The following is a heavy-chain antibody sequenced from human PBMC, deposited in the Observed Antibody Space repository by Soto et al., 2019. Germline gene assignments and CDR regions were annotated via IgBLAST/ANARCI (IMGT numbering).Heavy chain of an antibody. CDR2: SYYSGST. V-gene: IGHV4-39*01. Sequence: PSVTLSLTCTVCGGSISSSSNNWGWIHHPPGKGLDWIGSSYYSGSTYSNPSPKRRVTISVETSMKQSSQKLSSVTAADTAVYYCAMLYILTSGSDTNWFDPWGQGTLVT. CDR1: GGSISSSSNN. D-gene: IGHD1-26*01. J-gene: IGHJ5*02. CDR3: AMLYILTSGSDTNWFDP.